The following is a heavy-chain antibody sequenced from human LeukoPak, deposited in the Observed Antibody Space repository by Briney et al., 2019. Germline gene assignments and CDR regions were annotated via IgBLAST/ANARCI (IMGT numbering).Heavy chain of an antibody. D-gene: IGHD3-22*01. CDR3: AKRPRDSSGYYLGAFDG. J-gene: IGHJ3*01. Sequence: WGSLRLSCEASGFTFGSYAMTWVRQAPGKGLDWVSVIGASGADTYYADSVKGRFTISRDNAKNTLYLHMSSLRAEDTAVYFCAKRPRDSSGYYLGAFDGWGQGTTVTVSS. CDR2: IGASGADT. CDR1: GFTFGSYA. V-gene: IGHV3-23*01.